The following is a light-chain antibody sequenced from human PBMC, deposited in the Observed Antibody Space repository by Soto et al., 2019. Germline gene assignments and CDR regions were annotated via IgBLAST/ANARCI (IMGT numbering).Light chain of an antibody. CDR1: SSDVGGYNY. V-gene: IGLV2-14*01. CDR3: QSYDSSLSGSEV. Sequence: QSVLTQPASVSGSPGQSITISCSGTSSDVGGYNYVSWYQQHPGKAPKLMIYEVSNRPSGVSNRFSGSKSGNTASLTISGLQADDEADYYCQSYDSSLSGSEVFGTGTKVTVL. CDR2: EVS. J-gene: IGLJ1*01.